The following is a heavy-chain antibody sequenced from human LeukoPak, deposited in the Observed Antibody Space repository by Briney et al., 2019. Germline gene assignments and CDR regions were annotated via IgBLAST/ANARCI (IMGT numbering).Heavy chain of an antibody. CDR3: ARAPTTHYYYYMDV. Sequence: SETLSLTCTVSGGSISSYYWSWIRQPPGKGLEWIGYIYYGGSTNYNPSLKSRVTISVDTSKNQFSLKLSSVTAADTAVYYCARAPTTHYYYYMDVWGKGTTVTVSS. CDR1: GGSISSYY. J-gene: IGHJ6*03. D-gene: IGHD1-26*01. V-gene: IGHV4-59*01. CDR2: IYYGGST.